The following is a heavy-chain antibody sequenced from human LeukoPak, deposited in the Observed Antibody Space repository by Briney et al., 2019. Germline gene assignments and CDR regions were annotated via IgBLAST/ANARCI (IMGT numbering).Heavy chain of an antibody. J-gene: IGHJ6*02. CDR1: GGSISSGSYY. CDR2: IYTSGST. CDR3: ARDSSSYYYYGMDV. D-gene: IGHD6-13*01. V-gene: IGHV4-61*02. Sequence: SETLSLTCTVSGGSISSGSYYWSWIRQPAGKGLEWIGRIYTSGSTNYNPSLKSRVTISVDTSKNQFSLKLSSVTAADTAVYYCARDSSSYYYYGMDVWGQGTTVTVSS.